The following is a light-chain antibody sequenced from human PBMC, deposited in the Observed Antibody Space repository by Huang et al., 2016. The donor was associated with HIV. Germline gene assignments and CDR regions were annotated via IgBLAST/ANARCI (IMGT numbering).Light chain of an antibody. V-gene: IGKV4-1*01. CDR1: QSVLYSSSNKNY. Sequence: DIVMTQSPDSLAVSLGERAIINCKCSQSVLYSSSNKNYLAWYQQKPGQPPKLLIYWASTRQSGVPDRFSGSGSGTDFTLSSSSLQAEDVAVYYCHQYYRTPLTFGGGTKVEIK. CDR2: WAS. CDR3: HQYYRTPLT. J-gene: IGKJ4*01.